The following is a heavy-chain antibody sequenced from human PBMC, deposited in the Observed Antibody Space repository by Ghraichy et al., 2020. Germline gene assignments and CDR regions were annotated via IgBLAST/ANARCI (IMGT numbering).Heavy chain of an antibody. CDR3: ARHSFLQNYFDY. J-gene: IGHJ4*02. D-gene: IGHD4-11*01. Sequence: SETLSLTCTVSGGSISSYYWSWIRQPPGKGLEWIGYIYYSGSTNYNPSLKSRVTISVDTSKNQFSLKLSSVTAADTAVYYCARHSFLQNYFDYWGQGTPVTVSS. CDR1: GGSISSYY. CDR2: IYYSGST. V-gene: IGHV4-59*08.